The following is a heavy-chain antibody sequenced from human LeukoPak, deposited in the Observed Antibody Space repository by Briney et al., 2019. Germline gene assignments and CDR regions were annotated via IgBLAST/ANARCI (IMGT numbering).Heavy chain of an antibody. CDR2: IKQDGSEK. Sequence: GGSLRLSCAASGFTFSSYWMSWVRQAPGKGLEWVANIKQDGSEKYYVDSVKGRFTISRDNAKNSLCLQMNSLRAEDTAAYYCARAAGNIGGFFDYWGQGTLVTVSS. CDR1: GFTFSSYW. J-gene: IGHJ4*02. V-gene: IGHV3-7*01. D-gene: IGHD2-15*01. CDR3: ARAAGNIGGFFDY.